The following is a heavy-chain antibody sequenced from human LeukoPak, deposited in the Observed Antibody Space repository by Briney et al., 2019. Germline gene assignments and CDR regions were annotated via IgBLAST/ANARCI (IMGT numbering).Heavy chain of an antibody. V-gene: IGHV4-59*01. CDR1: GGSLSSYY. D-gene: IGHD2-21*02. J-gene: IGHJ5*02. CDR3: ASNAYCGGDCLWFDP. CDR2: IYYSGST. Sequence: SETLSLTCAVSGGSLSSYYWSWIRQPPGGGLEWIGYIYYSGSTNYNPSLKSRVTISVDTSKNQFSLKLSSVTAADTAVYYCASNAYCGGDCLWFDPWGQGTLVTVSS.